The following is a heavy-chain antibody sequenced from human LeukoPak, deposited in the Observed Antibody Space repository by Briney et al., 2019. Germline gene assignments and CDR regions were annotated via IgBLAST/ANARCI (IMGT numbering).Heavy chain of an antibody. CDR3: ARGSSGSYFYFDY. J-gene: IGHJ4*02. CDR2: INWNGGSI. D-gene: IGHD1-26*01. CDR1: GFTFDDYG. Sequence: PGGSLRLSCTASGFTFDDYGMSWVRRGPGKGLEWVSGINWNGGSIGYADSVKGRFTISRDNAKNSLYLQMNSLRVEDTALYYCARGSSGSYFYFDYWGQGNVVTVSS. V-gene: IGHV3-20*04.